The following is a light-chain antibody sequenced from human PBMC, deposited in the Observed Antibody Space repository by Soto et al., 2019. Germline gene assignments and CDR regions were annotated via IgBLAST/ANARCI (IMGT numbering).Light chain of an antibody. CDR3: SSYTSSYIAV. V-gene: IGLV2-14*01. Sequence: SALTQPASVSVSPGQSITISCTGSSSDVGGYNYVSWYQQYEAKAPSLIIYEVSNRPSGVSDSFSGSNSGNRTSLTISGLQAEDEADNYSSSYTSSYIAVFGPGTKVTVL. CDR2: EVS. J-gene: IGLJ1*01. CDR1: SSDVGGYNY.